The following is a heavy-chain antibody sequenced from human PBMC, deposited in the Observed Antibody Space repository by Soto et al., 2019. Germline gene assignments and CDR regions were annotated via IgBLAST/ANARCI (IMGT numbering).Heavy chain of an antibody. CDR1: GGSFSGYY. V-gene: IGHV4-34*01. J-gene: IGHJ2*01. D-gene: IGHD3-9*01. Sequence: QVQLQQWGAGPLRPLETLSLTCGVSGGSFSGYYWAWIRQSPGKGLEWIGEINDRGSINYNPSLKSRVRISVDTSKNHYSLNLWSVTAADTAVYYCARESHDILTGPPWVWYFDLWGRGTLVTVSS. CDR2: INDRGSI. CDR3: ARESHDILTGPPWVWYFDL.